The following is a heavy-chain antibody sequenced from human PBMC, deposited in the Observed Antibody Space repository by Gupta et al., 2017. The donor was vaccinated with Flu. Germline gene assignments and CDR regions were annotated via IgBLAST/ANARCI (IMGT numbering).Heavy chain of an antibody. CDR2: INPHSGSR. Sequence: VQLVQSGAEVKKPGASVKVSCKASGYTFTDYYIHWVRQAPGQGLEWMGRINPHSGSRNYQQKFQGRVTINEDSSLSTAYMELSRLRSDDTAVYYCAREKFCHTTSCYRYFDPWGQGTLVTVSS. CDR3: AREKFCHTTSCYRYFDP. CDR1: GYTFTDYY. D-gene: IGHD2-2*02. J-gene: IGHJ5*02. V-gene: IGHV1-2*06.